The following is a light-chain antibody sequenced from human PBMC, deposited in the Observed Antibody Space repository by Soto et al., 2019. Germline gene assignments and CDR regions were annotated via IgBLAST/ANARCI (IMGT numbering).Light chain of an antibody. CDR1: QSVRSN. CDR2: DAS. CDR3: QQGNNWPLT. V-gene: IGKV3-15*01. Sequence: EIVMTQSPATLSVSPWERATLSCRASQSVRSNLAWYQQKPGQAPRLIMYDASTRATGIPARFSGSGSGTEFTLTISSLQSEDFAVYYCQQGNNWPLTFGGGTKVDIK. J-gene: IGKJ4*01.